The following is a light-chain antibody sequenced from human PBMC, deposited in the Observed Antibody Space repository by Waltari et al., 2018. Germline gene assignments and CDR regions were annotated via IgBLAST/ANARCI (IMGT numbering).Light chain of an antibody. J-gene: IGLJ3*02. V-gene: IGLV2-14*01. CDR3: SSYIRISASWV. Sequence: QSALTQPVSVSGSPGQSITIPCPGTSSDVCGFNSVSWYQHHPGKAPKLMIYEVTKRPSGVSNRFSGSGSGNTASLTISGLQSEDEAYYYCSSYIRISASWVFGGGTKLTVL. CDR1: SSDVCGFNS. CDR2: EVT.